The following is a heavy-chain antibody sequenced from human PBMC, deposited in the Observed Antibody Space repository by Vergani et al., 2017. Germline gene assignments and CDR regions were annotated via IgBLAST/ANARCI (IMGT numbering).Heavy chain of an antibody. CDR1: GFTFSSYG. J-gene: IGHJ4*02. D-gene: IGHD3-10*01. CDR3: ARGLGRGSSTMVRGFGY. Sequence: VQLLESGGGLVQPGRSLRLSCAASGFTFSSYGMHWVRQAPGKGLEWVAVISYDGSNKYYADSVKGRFTISRDTSKNTLYLQMNSLRAEDTAVYYCARGLGRGSSTMVRGFGYWGQGTLVTVSS. CDR2: ISYDGSNK. V-gene: IGHV3-30*03.